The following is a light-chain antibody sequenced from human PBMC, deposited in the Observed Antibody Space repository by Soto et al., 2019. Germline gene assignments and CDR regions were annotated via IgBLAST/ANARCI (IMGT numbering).Light chain of an antibody. Sequence: EIVLTQSPVTLSLSPGERATLSCRASQSVTSTYLAWYQQKPGQSPRLIIYGGSTRASGFPDRFSGGGSGTDFTLTISRLEPEDSAVYYCHCQQFDSSRVYSFSQGTKLEI. CDR3: QQFDSSRVYS. CDR1: QSVTSTY. V-gene: IGKV3-20*01. J-gene: IGKJ2*03. CDR2: GGS.